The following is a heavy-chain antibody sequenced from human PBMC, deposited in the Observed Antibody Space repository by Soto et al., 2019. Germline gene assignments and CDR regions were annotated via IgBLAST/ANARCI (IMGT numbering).Heavy chain of an antibody. V-gene: IGHV4-31*03. D-gene: IGHD3-22*01. CDR1: GGSISSGGYY. CDR2: IYYSGNT. J-gene: IGHJ4*02. CDR3: VRERSSGYYFDY. Sequence: QVQLRESGPGLVKPSQTLSLTCTVSGGSISSGGYYWSWIRQHPGKGLEWIGYIYYSGNTHYNPSLKSRVTISVDTSKNQFSLKLSSVTAADTAVYYCVRERSSGYYFDYWGQGTLVTVSS.